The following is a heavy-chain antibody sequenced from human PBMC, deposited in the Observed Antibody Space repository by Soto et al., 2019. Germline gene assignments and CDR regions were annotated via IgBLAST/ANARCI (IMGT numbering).Heavy chain of an antibody. CDR2: LYHGGNT. J-gene: IGHJ3*02. D-gene: IGHD2-15*01. Sequence: SETLSLTCAVSGYSISSGYYWGWIRQPPGKGLEWIGYLYHGGNTYCNPSLKSRVTISVDRSKNQFSLKLTSVTAADTAVYYCARDPGGGGFDIWGQGTMVTVSS. CDR1: GYSISSGYY. V-gene: IGHV4-38-2*02. CDR3: ARDPGGGGFDI.